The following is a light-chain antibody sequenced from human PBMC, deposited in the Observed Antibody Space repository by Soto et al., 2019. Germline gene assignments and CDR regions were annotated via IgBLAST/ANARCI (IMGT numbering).Light chain of an antibody. J-gene: IGLJ1*01. CDR1: SSDVGSYNL. CDR3: CSYAGSSTPYV. V-gene: IGLV2-23*01. Sequence: QSVLTQPASVSGSPGQSITISCTGTSSDVGSYNLVSWYQQHPGKAPKLMIYEGSKRPSGVSNRFSGSKSGNTASLTISGLQAEDEADYYCCSYAGSSTPYVFGTWTKVTVL. CDR2: EGS.